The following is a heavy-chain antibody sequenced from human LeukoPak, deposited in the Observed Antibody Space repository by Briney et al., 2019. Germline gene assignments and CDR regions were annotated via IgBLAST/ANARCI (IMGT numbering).Heavy chain of an antibody. Sequence: SETLSLTCPVSGGSISSYYWSWIRQPPGKGLEWIGYIYNSGSTNYNPSLKSRVTISLDTSKNQFALKLSSGTAADTAVYYCARDRRYSSRWINRFDPWGQGTLVTVSS. D-gene: IGHD6-13*01. CDR1: GGSISSYY. CDR2: IYNSGST. CDR3: ARDRRYSSRWINRFDP. J-gene: IGHJ5*02. V-gene: IGHV4-59*01.